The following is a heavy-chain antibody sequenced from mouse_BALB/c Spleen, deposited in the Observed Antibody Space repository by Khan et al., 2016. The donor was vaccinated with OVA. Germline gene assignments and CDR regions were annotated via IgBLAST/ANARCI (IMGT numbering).Heavy chain of an antibody. CDR2: IYPGTDNS. CDR1: GYIFTSYW. CDR3: ARGDALYHFDH. J-gene: IGHJ2*01. Sequence: QVQLKQSGAELVRPGASVKLSCKTSGYIFTSYWIHWVKQRSGQGLEWIARIYPGTDNSYYNEKFKDKATLTADKSSSTAYMPLSSLKSEDSDVYFCARGDALYHFDHWGQGTTLTVSS. V-gene: IGHV1-76*01.